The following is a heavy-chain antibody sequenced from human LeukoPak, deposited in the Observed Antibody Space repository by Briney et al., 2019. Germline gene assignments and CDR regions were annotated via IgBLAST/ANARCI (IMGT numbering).Heavy chain of an antibody. D-gene: IGHD3-22*01. CDR3: ARDYYYDSSGYYTYYFDY. Sequence: ASVKVSCKASGYTFPNYHIHWVRQAPGQGLEWLGIINPNGGSESYAQRFQGRVTMTRDTSTTTVYMELTSLRSEDTAVYYCARDYYYDSSGYYTYYFDYWGQGPQVTVSS. CDR2: INPNGGSE. J-gene: IGHJ4*02. CDR1: GYTFPNYH. V-gene: IGHV1-46*01.